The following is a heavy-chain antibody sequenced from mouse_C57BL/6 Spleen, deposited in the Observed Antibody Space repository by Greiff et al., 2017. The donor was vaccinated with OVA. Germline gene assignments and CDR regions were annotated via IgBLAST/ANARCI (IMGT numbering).Heavy chain of an antibody. D-gene: IGHD1-1*01. CDR2: IDPSDSYT. CDR1: GYTFTSYW. CDR3: AIYYGLFDY. J-gene: IGHJ2*01. Sequence: QVQLKQSGAELVMPGASVKLSCKASGYTFTSYWMHWVKQRPGQGLEWIGEIDPSDSYTNYNQKFKGKSTLTVDKSSSTAYMQLSSLTSEDSAVYYCAIYYGLFDYWGQGTTLTVSS. V-gene: IGHV1-69*01.